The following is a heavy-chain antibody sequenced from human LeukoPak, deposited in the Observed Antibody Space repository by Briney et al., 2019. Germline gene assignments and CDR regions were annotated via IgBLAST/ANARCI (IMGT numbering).Heavy chain of an antibody. CDR2: IYHSGST. D-gene: IGHD3-10*01. CDR1: GGSISSSNW. V-gene: IGHV4-4*02. CDR3: ARAPYVAYYYGSGSCPDY. Sequence: PSETLSLTCAVSGGSISSSNWWSWVRQPPGKGLEWIGEIYHSGSTNYNPSLKSRVTISVDKSKNQFSLKLSSVTAADTAVYYCARAPYVAYYYGSGSCPDYWGQGTLVTVSS. J-gene: IGHJ4*02.